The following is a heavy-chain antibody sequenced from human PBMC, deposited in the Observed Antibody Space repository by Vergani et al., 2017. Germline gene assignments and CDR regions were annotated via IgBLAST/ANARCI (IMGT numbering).Heavy chain of an antibody. D-gene: IGHD3-3*01. J-gene: IGHJ4*02. CDR1: GYTFTSYD. V-gene: IGHV1-8*01. CDR2: MNPNSGNT. CDR3: ARGNDYDFWSGYLYYFDY. Sequence: QVQLVQSGAEVKKPGASVKVSCKASGYTFTSYDINWVRQATGQGLEWMGWMNPNSGNTGYAQKFQGRVTMTRNTSISTAYMELSSLRSEDTAVYYCARGNDYDFWSGYLYYFDYWGQGTLVTVSS.